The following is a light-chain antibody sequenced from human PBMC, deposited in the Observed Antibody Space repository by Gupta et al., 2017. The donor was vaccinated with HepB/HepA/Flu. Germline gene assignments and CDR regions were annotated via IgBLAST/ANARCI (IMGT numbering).Light chain of an antibody. CDR1: QSVSSN. CDR3: QQYNNWPPIFT. V-gene: IGKV3-15*01. J-gene: IGKJ3*01. CDR2: GAS. Sequence: EIEMTQSQATLSVSPGERATLSCRASQSVSSNLAWYQQKPGQAPRLLIYGASTRATGIPARFSGSGSGTEFTLTISSLQSEDFAVYYCQQYNNWPPIFTFGPGTKVDIK.